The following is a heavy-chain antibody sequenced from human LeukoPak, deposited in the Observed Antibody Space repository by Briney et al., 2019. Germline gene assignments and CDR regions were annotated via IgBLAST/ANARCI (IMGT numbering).Heavy chain of an antibody. CDR2: IYYSGST. V-gene: IGHV4-59*01. CDR3: GRVSGGAGASWFAP. J-gene: IGHJ5*02. Sequence: PSETLSLTCTVSGGSISSYYWIWLRPPPGKGLEGCVYIYYSGSTKYNPSLRSGVTISVDTPKNQFSLSLSSVTAAETAVYYCGRVSGGAGASWFAPWGEGTLVTVSP. CDR1: GGSISSYY. D-gene: IGHD6-25*01.